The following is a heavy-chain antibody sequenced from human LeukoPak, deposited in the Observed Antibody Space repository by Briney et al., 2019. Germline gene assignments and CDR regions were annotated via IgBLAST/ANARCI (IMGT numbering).Heavy chain of an antibody. CDR3: ARHNPFRPFPDY. CDR1: GFTFSDHY. V-gene: IGHV4-39*01. CDR2: IYYSGST. J-gene: IGHJ4*02. Sequence: PGGSLRLSCAASGFTFSDHYMSWIRQPPGKGLEWIGTIYYSGSTYYNPSFKSRVTFSLDTSNNQFSLKLSSVTAAGTAVYFCARHNPFRPFPDYWGQGTLVTVSS. D-gene: IGHD2/OR15-2a*01.